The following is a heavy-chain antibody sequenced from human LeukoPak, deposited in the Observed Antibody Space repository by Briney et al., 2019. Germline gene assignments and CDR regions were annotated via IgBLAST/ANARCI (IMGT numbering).Heavy chain of an antibody. D-gene: IGHD3-22*01. CDR2: ISYDGSNK. Sequence: GGSLRLSCAASGFTFSSYGMHWVRQAPGKGLEWVAVISYDGSNKYYADSVKGRFTISRDNSKSTLYLQMNSLRAEDTAVYYCAKDGSTMIVVVDAFDIWGQGTMVTVSS. V-gene: IGHV3-30*18. CDR3: AKDGSTMIVVVDAFDI. J-gene: IGHJ3*02. CDR1: GFTFSSYG.